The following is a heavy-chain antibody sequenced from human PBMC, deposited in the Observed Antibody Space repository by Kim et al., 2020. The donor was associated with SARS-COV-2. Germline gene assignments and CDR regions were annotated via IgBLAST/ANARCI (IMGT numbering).Heavy chain of an antibody. Sequence: SETLSLTCSVSGGSIRGSSHYWGWVRQPPGKGLEWIGSIYYSGTTYYNSSLEVRVTISVDTSNNQFSLRLSSLTAADAAVYYCTSRGPYYAVVVLGQGT. J-gene: IGHJ6*02. CDR2: IYYSGTT. V-gene: IGHV4-39*01. D-gene: IGHD3-10*01. CDR1: GGSIRGSSHY. CDR3: TSRGPYYAVVV.